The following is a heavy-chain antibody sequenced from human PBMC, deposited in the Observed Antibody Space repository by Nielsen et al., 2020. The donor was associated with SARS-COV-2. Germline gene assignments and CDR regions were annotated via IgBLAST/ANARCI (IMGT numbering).Heavy chain of an antibody. V-gene: IGHV1-69*13. D-gene: IGHD5-18*01. CDR2: IIPIFGTA. CDR1: GGTFSSYA. CDR3: ARLTYSYGSGYFDY. J-gene: IGHJ4*02. Sequence: SVKVSCKASGGTFSSYAISWVRQAPGQGLEWMGGIIPIFGTANYAQKFRGRVTITADESTSTAYMELSSLRSEDTAVYYCARLTYSYGSGYFDYWGQGTLVTVSS.